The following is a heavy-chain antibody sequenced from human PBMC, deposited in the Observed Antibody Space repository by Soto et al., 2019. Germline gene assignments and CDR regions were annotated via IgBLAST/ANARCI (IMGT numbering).Heavy chain of an antibody. CDR2: IYYSGST. Sequence: SETLSLTCAVYGGSFIGYYWSWIRQPPGKGLEWIGSIYYSGSTNYNPSLKSRVTISVDTSKNQFSLKLSSVTAADTAVYYCARRASSGWYNGWGQGTLVTVSS. D-gene: IGHD6-19*01. J-gene: IGHJ4*02. CDR1: GGSFIGYY. CDR3: ARRASSGWYNG. V-gene: IGHV4-34*01.